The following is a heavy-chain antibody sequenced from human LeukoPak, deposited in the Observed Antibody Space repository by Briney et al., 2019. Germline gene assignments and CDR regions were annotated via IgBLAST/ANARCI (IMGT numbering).Heavy chain of an antibody. Sequence: GGPLRLSCAASGFTFSSYAMHWVRQAPGKGLEWVAVISYDGSNKYYADSVKGRFTISRDNSKNTLYLQMNSLRAEDTAVYYCARDISSSSTDYWGQGTLVTVSS. CDR3: ARDISSSSTDY. CDR2: ISYDGSNK. J-gene: IGHJ4*02. CDR1: GFTFSSYA. D-gene: IGHD6-6*01. V-gene: IGHV3-30-3*01.